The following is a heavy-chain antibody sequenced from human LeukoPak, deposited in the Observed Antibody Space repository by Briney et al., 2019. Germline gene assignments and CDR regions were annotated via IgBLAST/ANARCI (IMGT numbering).Heavy chain of an antibody. Sequence: GGSLRLSCAASGFTFNNYAMSWVRQAPGKGLEWVSTISGSGDRTYYTDSVKGRFTVSRDNSKNTLYLQMSSLRAEDTAVYYCAKGGYYDSSGYYPDYWGQGTLVTVSS. J-gene: IGHJ4*02. CDR3: AKGGYYDSSGYYPDY. CDR1: GFTFNNYA. CDR2: ISGSGDRT. V-gene: IGHV3-23*01. D-gene: IGHD3-22*01.